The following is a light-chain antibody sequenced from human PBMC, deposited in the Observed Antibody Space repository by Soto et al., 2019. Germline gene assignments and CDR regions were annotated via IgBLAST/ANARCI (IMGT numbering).Light chain of an antibody. CDR3: QQYNNYSPWT. J-gene: IGKJ1*01. CDR1: ESISNW. V-gene: IGKV1-5*01. Sequence: DIQMSESPATLSASVGDRVTITCRASESISNWLAWYQQKPGTATKLLILHASTLEMGVPSRFSGSGSGTEFTLTISSLQPDDFATYYCQQYNNYSPWTFGQGTKVDIK. CDR2: HAS.